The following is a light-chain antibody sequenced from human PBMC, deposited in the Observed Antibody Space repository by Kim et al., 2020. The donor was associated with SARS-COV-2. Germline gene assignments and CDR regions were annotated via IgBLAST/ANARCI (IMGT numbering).Light chain of an antibody. CDR2: DVT. J-gene: IGLJ1*01. Sequence: GQSVTISGTGTTSGVGGYNFVSWYQQHPDKAPKLMISDVTKRPSGVPVRFSGAKSGNTASLTISGLQAEDEADYYCCSFAGSYTYVFGTGTEVTVL. CDR3: CSFAGSYTYV. V-gene: IGLV2-11*01. CDR1: TSGVGGYNF.